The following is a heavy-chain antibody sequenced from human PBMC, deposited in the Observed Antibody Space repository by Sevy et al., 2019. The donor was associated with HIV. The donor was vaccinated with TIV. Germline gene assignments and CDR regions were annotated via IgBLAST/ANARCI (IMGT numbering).Heavy chain of an antibody. CDR2: ISHDERYK. CDR1: GFTFSNYD. V-gene: IGHV3-30*04. CDR3: ARLVSCGGDCYYLDS. Sequence: GEPLKISCAASGFTFSNYDMHWVRQAPGKGLDWVAVISHDERYKNYAESVKVRFTISRDNFKNTLFLQMDSLRPEDTAVYFCARLVSCGGDCYYLDSWGQGALVTVSS. D-gene: IGHD2-21*02. J-gene: IGHJ5*01.